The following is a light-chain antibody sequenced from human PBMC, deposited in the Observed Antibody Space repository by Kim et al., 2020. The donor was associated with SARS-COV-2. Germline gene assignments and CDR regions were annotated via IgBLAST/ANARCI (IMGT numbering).Light chain of an antibody. CDR2: YDS. V-gene: IGLV3-21*03. CDR3: QVWDSSSDHRVV. CDR1: DVGGRG. Sequence: GSAARVSSVGNDVGGRGVIWCQRWSGQASVLVVFYDSDRASGIPGRFSCSNSGNTATLTISRVEGGDEADYYCQVWDSSSDHRVVFGGGTQLTVL. J-gene: IGLJ2*01.